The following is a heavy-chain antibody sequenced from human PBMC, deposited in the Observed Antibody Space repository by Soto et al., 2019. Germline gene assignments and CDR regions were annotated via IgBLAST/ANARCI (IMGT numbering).Heavy chain of an antibody. V-gene: IGHV3-73*01. CDR3: TGRGGYSLQDI. CDR2: IRVKTKTYAT. D-gene: IGHD5-18*01. J-gene: IGHJ4*02. CDR1: GFNFSGSA. Sequence: EVQLVESGGGLVQPGGSLKVSCTGFGFNFSGSALHWVRQPSGKGLEWVGRIRVKTKTYATSYATSVQGRFFLSRDNSKNTAYLRMTSLREDDTGVSDCTGRGGYSLQDIWGPGTLVTVSS.